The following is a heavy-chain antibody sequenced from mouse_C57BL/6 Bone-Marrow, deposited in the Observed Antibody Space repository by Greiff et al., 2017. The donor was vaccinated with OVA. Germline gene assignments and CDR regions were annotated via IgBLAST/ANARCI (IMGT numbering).Heavy chain of an antibody. CDR2: IYPGSGST. CDR3: ARRSVITTVVAPYAMDY. J-gene: IGHJ4*01. CDR1: GYTFTSYW. D-gene: IGHD1-1*01. Sequence: QVQLQQPGAELVKPGASVKMSCKASGYTFTSYWITWVKQRPGQGLEWIGDIYPGSGSTNYNEKFKSKATLTVDTSSSTAYMQLSSLTSADSAVYYCARRSVITTVVAPYAMDYWGQGTSVTVSS. V-gene: IGHV1-55*01.